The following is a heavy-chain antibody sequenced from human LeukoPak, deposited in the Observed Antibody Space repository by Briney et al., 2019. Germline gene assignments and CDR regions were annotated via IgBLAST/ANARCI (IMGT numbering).Heavy chain of an antibody. D-gene: IGHD3-10*01. CDR2: IYYSGST. Sequence: SETLSLTCTVSGGSVNSGSYYWNWIRQPPGKGLEWIGYIYYSGSTNYNPSLKSRVTVSVDTSKNQFSLKLSSVTAADTAVYYCASYGSGAFDIWGQGTMVTVSS. J-gene: IGHJ3*02. CDR1: GGSVNSGSYY. CDR3: ASYGSGAFDI. V-gene: IGHV4-61*01.